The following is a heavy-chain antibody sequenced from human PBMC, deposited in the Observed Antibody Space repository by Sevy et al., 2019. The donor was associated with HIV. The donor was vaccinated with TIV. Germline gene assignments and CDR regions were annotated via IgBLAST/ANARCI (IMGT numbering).Heavy chain of an antibody. CDR2: VYPSGSA. J-gene: IGHJ6*02. V-gene: IGHV4-61*02. Sequence: SEILSLTCTVSGGSFASGTFYWSWVRQPAGKGLEWIGRVYPSGSANYSPSLTSRVTMSVDTSRNQLSLRLSSVTAADTAVYFCAAGMIAAADYDYAYGLDVWGHGTTVTVSS. CDR1: GGSFASGTFY. D-gene: IGHD6-13*01. CDR3: AAGMIAAADYDYAYGLDV.